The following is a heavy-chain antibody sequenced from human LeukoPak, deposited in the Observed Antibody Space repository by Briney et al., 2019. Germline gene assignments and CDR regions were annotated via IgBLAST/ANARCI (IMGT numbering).Heavy chain of an antibody. J-gene: IGHJ4*02. D-gene: IGHD5-12*01. Sequence: KTGGSLRLSCAASGFTFSSYSMNWVRQAPGKGLEWVSSISSSSSYIYYADSVKGRFTISRDNAKNSLYLQMNSLRAKDTAVYYCARDLYSGYDAFDYWGQGTLVTVSS. V-gene: IGHV3-21*01. CDR1: GFTFSSYS. CDR3: ARDLYSGYDAFDY. CDR2: ISSSSSYI.